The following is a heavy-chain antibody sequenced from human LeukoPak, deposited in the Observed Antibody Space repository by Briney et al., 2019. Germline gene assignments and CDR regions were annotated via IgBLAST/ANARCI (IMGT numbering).Heavy chain of an antibody. J-gene: IGHJ3*02. D-gene: IGHD3-3*01. CDR2: IYTSGST. CDR3: ARDKAVRNDAFDI. V-gene: IGHV4-61*02. CDR1: GGSISSGSYY. Sequence: SETLSLTCTVSGGSISSGSYYWSWIRQPAGKGLEWIGRIYTSGSTNYNPSLKSRVTISVDTSKNQFSLKLSSVTAADTAVYYCARDKAVRNDAFDIWGQGTMVTVSS.